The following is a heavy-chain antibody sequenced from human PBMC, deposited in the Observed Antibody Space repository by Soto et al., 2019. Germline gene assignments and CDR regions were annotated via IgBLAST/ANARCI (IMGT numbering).Heavy chain of an antibody. V-gene: IGHV3-7*01. CDR1: GFTFSSLW. D-gene: IGHD1-26*01. CDR2: IKPDGSDQ. Sequence: EVQLVESGGGLVLPGGSLRLSCAASGFTFSSLWMSWVRQAPGKGLEWVANIKPDGSDQYYVDSVKGRFTISRDNARNSLYLQMNSLRGDDTAVYYYTRAVGPYYFDSLGQGTLVTVSA. J-gene: IGHJ4*02. CDR3: TRAVGPYYFDS.